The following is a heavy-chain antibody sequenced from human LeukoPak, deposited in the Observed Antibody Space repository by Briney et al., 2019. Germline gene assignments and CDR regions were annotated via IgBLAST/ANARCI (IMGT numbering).Heavy chain of an antibody. Sequence: GGSLRLSCAASGFTFSSYAMNWVRQAPGKGLEWVSAISGSGGNTYYADSVKGRFTISRDNSKNTLYLQMNSMRAGETDLYYCREPVGATSVAYWGQGTLVTVPS. CDR3: REPVGATSVAY. J-gene: IGHJ4*02. D-gene: IGHD1-26*01. V-gene: IGHV3-23*01. CDR2: ISGSGGNT. CDR1: GFTFSSYA.